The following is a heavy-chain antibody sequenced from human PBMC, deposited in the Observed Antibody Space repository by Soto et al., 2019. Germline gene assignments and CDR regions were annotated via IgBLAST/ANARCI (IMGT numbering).Heavy chain of an antibody. D-gene: IGHD1-26*01. V-gene: IGHV1-18*01. CDR3: ARKMGATAGHEAFDI. CDR2: ISAYNDNT. J-gene: IGHJ3*02. Sequence: QVHLVQSGAEVRKPGASVKVSCKASGYTFTSHGISWVRQAPGQGLEWVGWISAYNDNTDYGQKVQGRVTMTTDISTTTAYMELKSLKSDDTAVYYCARKMGATAGHEAFDIWGQGTMIIVSP. CDR1: GYTFTSHG.